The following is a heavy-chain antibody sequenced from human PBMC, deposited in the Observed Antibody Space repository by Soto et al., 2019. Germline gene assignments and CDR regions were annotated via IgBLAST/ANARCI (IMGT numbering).Heavy chain of an antibody. Sequence: EVQLVESGGGLVQPGGSLKLSCAASGLSFSGSAMHWVRQASGKGLGWVGRIRSKGNSYAPAYAASVKGRFIISSDDSKTTEYLQMNSLNTEDTAVDYCTPGPNYDILTDYYYGIDVWGQGTTVTVSS. CDR2: IRSKGNSYAP. CDR3: TPGPNYDILTDYYYGIDV. V-gene: IGHV3-73*02. CDR1: GLSFSGSA. D-gene: IGHD3-9*01. J-gene: IGHJ6*02.